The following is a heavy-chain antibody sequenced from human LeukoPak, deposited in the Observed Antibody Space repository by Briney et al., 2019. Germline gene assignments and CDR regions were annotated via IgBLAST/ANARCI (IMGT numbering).Heavy chain of an antibody. J-gene: IGHJ3*02. Sequence: GGSLRLFCAASGFTFSSYAMHWVREARGKGLEGVAVIPYDGINKYYADCVEGRFTISRDNSKNTLYLQMNRLRAKNTAVYYCAREVEMGSSGWYRGSAFDIWGQGTMVTVSS. CDR1: GFTFSSYA. CDR2: IPYDGINK. D-gene: IGHD6-19*01. CDR3: AREVEMGSSGWYRGSAFDI. V-gene: IGHV3-30-3*01.